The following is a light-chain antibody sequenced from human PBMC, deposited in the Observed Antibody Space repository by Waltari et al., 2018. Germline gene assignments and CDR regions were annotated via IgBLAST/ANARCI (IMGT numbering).Light chain of an antibody. Sequence: VMPQTPLSLPVTPGQPPSISGKSSQSRVHSAGKNHVLWYVQKPGHSPQLLMYAVSSRLSWVPDRFVGSGSGTDFTLKISRVEAEYVGVYYCIQGTNLRAFGQGTKVEI. CDR2: AVS. CDR3: IQGTNLRA. J-gene: IGKJ1*01. V-gene: IGKV2-29*03. CDR1: QSRVHSAGKNH.